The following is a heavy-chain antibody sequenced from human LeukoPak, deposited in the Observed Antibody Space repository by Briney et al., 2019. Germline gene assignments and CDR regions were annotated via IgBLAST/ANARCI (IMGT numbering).Heavy chain of an antibody. Sequence: GASVKVSCKASGYTFTSYGISWVRQAPGQGLEWMGWISAYNGNTNYAQKLQGRVTMTTDTSTSTAYMELRSLRSDDTAVYYCASGRITIFGVVRNFDYWGQGTLVTVSS. D-gene: IGHD3-3*01. CDR1: GYTFTSYG. J-gene: IGHJ4*02. CDR2: ISAYNGNT. CDR3: ASGRITIFGVVRNFDY. V-gene: IGHV1-18*01.